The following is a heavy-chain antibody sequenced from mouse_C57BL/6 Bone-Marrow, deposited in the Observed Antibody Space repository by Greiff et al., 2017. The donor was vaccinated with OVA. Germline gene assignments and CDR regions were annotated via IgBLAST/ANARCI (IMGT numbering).Heavy chain of an antibody. CDR3: VRALDSSGYWFAY. Sequence: EVQVVESGGGLVQPKGSLKLSCAASGFSFNTYAMNWVRQAPGKGLEWVARIRSKSNNYATYYADSVKDRFTISRDDSESMLYLQMNNLKTEDTAMYYCVRALDSSGYWFAYWGQGTLVTVSA. J-gene: IGHJ3*01. V-gene: IGHV10-1*01. CDR1: GFSFNTYA. CDR2: IRSKSNNYAT. D-gene: IGHD3-2*02.